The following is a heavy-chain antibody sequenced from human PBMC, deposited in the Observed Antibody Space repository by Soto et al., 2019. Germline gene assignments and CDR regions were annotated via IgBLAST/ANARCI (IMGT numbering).Heavy chain of an antibody. CDR1: GGTIGDYS. V-gene: IGHV4-59*13. CDR2: SCYRGET. J-gene: IGHJ1*01. Sequence: SETLSLTCRISGGTIGDYSWHWIRQPPGKGLEWIGDSCYRGETNYNPSHSLWRRVTISTGRARSQVSLTLTSGTAANAGGWYWARGSNSNFECPIVGGRGTLVTVSS. D-gene: IGHD4-4*01. CDR3: ARGSNSNFECPIV.